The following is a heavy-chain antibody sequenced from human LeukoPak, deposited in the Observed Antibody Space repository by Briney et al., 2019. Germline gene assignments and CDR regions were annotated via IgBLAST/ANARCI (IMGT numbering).Heavy chain of an antibody. D-gene: IGHD3-10*01. CDR2: IYTSGST. J-gene: IGHJ4*02. Sequence: SETLSLTCTVSGGSISSYYWSWIRQPPGKGLEWIGRIYTSGSTNYNPSLKSRVTMSVDTSKNQFSLKLSSVTAADTAVYYCARAAGMVRGVIMGIDYWGQGTLVTVSS. CDR1: GGSISSYY. CDR3: ARAAGMVRGVIMGIDY. V-gene: IGHV4-4*07.